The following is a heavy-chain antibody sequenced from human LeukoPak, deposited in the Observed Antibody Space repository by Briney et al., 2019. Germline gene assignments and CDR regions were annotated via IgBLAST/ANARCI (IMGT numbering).Heavy chain of an antibody. CDR3: ARGAPRVVAFDH. Sequence: PGGSLRLSCVASGFSLTSYAMHWVRQAPGKGLEWVTILSSDGITQNYADSVRGRFTISRDDSKKTLYLQMNGLRREDTAIYYCARGAPRVVAFDHWGQGALVTVSS. CDR1: GFSLTSYA. D-gene: IGHD3-22*01. V-gene: IGHV3-30*04. J-gene: IGHJ4*02. CDR2: LSSDGITQ.